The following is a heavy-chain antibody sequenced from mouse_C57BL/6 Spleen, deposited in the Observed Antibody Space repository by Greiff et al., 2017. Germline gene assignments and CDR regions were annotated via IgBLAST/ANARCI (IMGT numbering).Heavy chain of an antibody. Sequence: EVQLQQSGPELVKPGASVKISCKASGYTFTDYYMNWVKQSHGKSLEWIGDINPNNGGTSYNQKFKGKATLTVDKSSSTAYMELRSLTSEDSAVYYCARARGSGDYGSPFDVWGTGTTVTVSS. D-gene: IGHD1-1*01. V-gene: IGHV1-26*01. CDR2: INPNNGGT. CDR1: GYTFTDYY. CDR3: ARARGSGDYGSPFDV. J-gene: IGHJ1*03.